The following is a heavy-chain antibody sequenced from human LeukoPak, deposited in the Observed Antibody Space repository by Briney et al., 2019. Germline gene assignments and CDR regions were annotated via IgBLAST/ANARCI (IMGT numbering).Heavy chain of an antibody. CDR3: ARERSWYYYYYMDV. D-gene: IGHD6-13*01. J-gene: IGHJ6*03. CDR2: INHSGST. CDR1: GGSFSGYY. V-gene: IGHV4-34*01. Sequence: SETLSLTCAVYGGSFSGYYWSWIRRPPGKGLEWIGEINHSGSTNYNPSLKSRVTISVDTSKNQFSLQLNSVTPEDTAVYYCARERSWYYYYYMDVWGKGTTVTVSS.